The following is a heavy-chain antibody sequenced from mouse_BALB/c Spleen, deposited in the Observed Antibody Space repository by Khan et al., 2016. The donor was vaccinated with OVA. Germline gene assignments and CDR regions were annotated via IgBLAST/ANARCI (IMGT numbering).Heavy chain of an antibody. Sequence: QVQLQQSGPELVRPGVSVKISCKGSGYTFTDYAMHWVKQSPAKSLKWIGVISTYSGNTNYNQKFKGKVTMTVDKSSSTAYMEIARLESEDSVIFYYARSYYGNYYAMDYWGQGTSVTVSS. D-gene: IGHD2-10*01. CDR2: ISTYSGNT. CDR3: ARSYYGNYYAMDY. CDR1: GYTFTDYA. J-gene: IGHJ4*01. V-gene: IGHV1S137*01.